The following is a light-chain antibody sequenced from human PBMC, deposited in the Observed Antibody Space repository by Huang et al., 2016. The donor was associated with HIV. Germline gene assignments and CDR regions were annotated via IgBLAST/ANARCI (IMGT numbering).Light chain of an antibody. Sequence: EMVMTQSPATLSVSPGERATLSCRASQSVSSNLAWYQQKPGQAPRLLIDGASTRATGIPARFSGSGSGTEVTLTISSLQSEDFAVYYCQHYDNWPPSWTFGRGTKVEIK. CDR2: GAS. V-gene: IGKV3-15*01. J-gene: IGKJ1*01. CDR1: QSVSSN. CDR3: QHYDNWPPSWT.